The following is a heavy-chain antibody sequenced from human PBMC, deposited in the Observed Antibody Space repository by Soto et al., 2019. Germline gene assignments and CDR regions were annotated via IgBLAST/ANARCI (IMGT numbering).Heavy chain of an antibody. V-gene: IGHV3-23*01. D-gene: IGHD6-19*01. CDR3: AKDRYSSSRIFDY. J-gene: IGHJ4*02. CDR2: ISGSGTST. CDR1: GFTLSSYS. Sequence: GGSLTLSCAAYGFTLSSYSLSWVRQAPGKGLEWVSAISGSGTSTYYADSVKGRFTISKDSSENTLYLQMNSLRAEDTAVYYCAKDRYSSSRIFDYWGQGTLVTVSS.